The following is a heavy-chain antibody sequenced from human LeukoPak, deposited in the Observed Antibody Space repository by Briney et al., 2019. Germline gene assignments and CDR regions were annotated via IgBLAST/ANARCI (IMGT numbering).Heavy chain of an antibody. CDR1: GFTFSSYG. V-gene: IGHV3-33*06. D-gene: IGHD3-10*01. CDR2: IWYDGSNK. Sequence: GGSLRLSCAASGFTFSSYGMHWVRQAPGKGLEWVAVIWYDGSNKYYADSVKGRFTISRDNSKNTLYLQMNSLRAEDTAVYYCAKDVDYYGSGSYDYWGQGTLVTVSS. CDR3: AKDVDYYGSGSYDY. J-gene: IGHJ4*02.